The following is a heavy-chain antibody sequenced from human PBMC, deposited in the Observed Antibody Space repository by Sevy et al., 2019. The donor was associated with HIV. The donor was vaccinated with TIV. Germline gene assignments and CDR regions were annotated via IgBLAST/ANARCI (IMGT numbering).Heavy chain of an antibody. CDR1: GFPFKNAW. CDR2: IKSKMDGRAA. D-gene: IGHD1-1*01. Sequence: GGSLRLSCTVSGFPFKNAWMHWVRQAPGRGLEWVGRIKSKMDGRAAEYSAPVKGRFSISRDDSKNTVYLQMNSLKIEDTAVYYCSTPRLEASWATFDIWGQGTMVTVSS. CDR3: STPRLEASWATFDI. V-gene: IGHV3-15*07. J-gene: IGHJ3*02.